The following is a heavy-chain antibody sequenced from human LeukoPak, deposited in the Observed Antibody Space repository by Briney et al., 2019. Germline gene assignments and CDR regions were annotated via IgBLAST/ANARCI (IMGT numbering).Heavy chain of an antibody. CDR2: ISYGGSNK. J-gene: IGHJ4*02. D-gene: IGHD3-3*01. CDR1: GFTFSSYG. V-gene: IGHV3-30*03. Sequence: GGSLRLSCAASGFTFSSYGMHWVRQAPGKGLEWVAVISYGGSNKYYADSVKGRFTISRDNSKNTLYLQMNSLRAEDTAVYYCLGLYDFWTDYWGQGTLVTVSS. CDR3: LGLYDFWTDY.